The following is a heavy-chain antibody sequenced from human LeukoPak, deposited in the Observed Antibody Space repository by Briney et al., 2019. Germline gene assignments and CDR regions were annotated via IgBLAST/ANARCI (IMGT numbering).Heavy chain of an antibody. CDR3: AREMSPGAFDI. Sequence: PSETLSLTCAVYGGSFSGYYWSWIRQPPGKGLEWIGEINHSGSTNYNPSLKSRVTISVDTSKNQFSLKLSSVTAADTAVYYCAREMSPGAFDIWGQGTMVTVSS. V-gene: IGHV4-34*01. CDR2: INHSGST. J-gene: IGHJ3*02. D-gene: IGHD5-24*01. CDR1: GGSFSGYY.